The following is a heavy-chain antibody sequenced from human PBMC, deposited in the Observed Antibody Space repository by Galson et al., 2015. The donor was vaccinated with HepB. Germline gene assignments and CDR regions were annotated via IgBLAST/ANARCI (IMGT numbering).Heavy chain of an antibody. CDR3: ARHDDFFGLHDAFDI. Sequence: CAISGDSVSSNSAAWNWIRQSPSRGLEWLGRTYYRSKWYNEYAVSVTSRITINPDTSKNQFSLQLNSVTPEDTAVYYCARHDDFFGLHDAFDIWGQGTMVTVSS. J-gene: IGHJ3*02. CDR1: GDSVSSNSAA. V-gene: IGHV6-1*01. D-gene: IGHD3-3*01. CDR2: TYYRSKWYN.